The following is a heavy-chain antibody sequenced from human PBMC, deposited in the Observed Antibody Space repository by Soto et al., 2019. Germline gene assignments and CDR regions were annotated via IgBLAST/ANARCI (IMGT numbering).Heavy chain of an antibody. CDR3: ARDTIFGVVIHFDY. J-gene: IGHJ4*02. V-gene: IGHV3-21*01. Sequence: GGSLRLSCAASGFTFSSYSMNWVRQAPGKGLEWVSSISSSSSYIYYADSVKGRFTISRDNAKNSLYLQMNSLRAEDTAVYYCARDTIFGVVIHFDYWGQGTLVTVSS. CDR1: GFTFSSYS. CDR2: ISSSSSYI. D-gene: IGHD3-3*01.